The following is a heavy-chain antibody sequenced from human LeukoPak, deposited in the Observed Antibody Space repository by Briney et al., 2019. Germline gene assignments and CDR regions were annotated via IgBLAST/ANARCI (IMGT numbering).Heavy chain of an antibody. CDR2: IWYDGTNK. Sequence: GGSLRLSCAESGFTFSAYGMHWVRQAPGKGLEWVAIIWYDGTNKYYTDSVKGRFTISRDNSKNTLYLQMNSLRAEDTAVYYCAKKAGNDYGDQNRFDPWGQGTLVTVSS. J-gene: IGHJ5*02. CDR1: GFTFSAYG. D-gene: IGHD4-17*01. V-gene: IGHV3-33*06. CDR3: AKKAGNDYGDQNRFDP.